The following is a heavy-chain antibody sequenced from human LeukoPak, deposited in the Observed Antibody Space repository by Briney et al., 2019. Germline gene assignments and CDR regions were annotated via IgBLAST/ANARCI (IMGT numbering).Heavy chain of an antibody. CDR1: GFTFSSYG. CDR2: ISYDGSNK. V-gene: IGHV3-30*19. D-gene: IGHD1-1*01. Sequence: GGSLRLSCAASGFTFSSYGMHGVRQAPGKGLEWVAVISYDGSNKYYADSVKGRFTISRDNSKNTLYLQVSSLRAEDTAVYYCARTPPGTTWFDPWGQGTLVTVSS. J-gene: IGHJ5*02. CDR3: ARTPPGTTWFDP.